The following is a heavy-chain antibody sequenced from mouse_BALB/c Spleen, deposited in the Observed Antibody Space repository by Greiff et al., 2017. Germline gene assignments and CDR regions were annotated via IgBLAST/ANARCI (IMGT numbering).Heavy chain of an antibody. J-gene: IGHJ3*01. V-gene: IGHV14-3*02. CDR2: IDPANGNT. Sequence: VQLQQSGAELVKPGASVKLSCTASGFNIKDTYMHWVKQGPEQGLEWIGRIDPANGNTKYDPKFQGKATITADTSSNTAYLQLSSLTSEDTAVYYCAEGFAYWGQGTLVTVSA. CDR3: AEGFAY. CDR1: GFNIKDTY.